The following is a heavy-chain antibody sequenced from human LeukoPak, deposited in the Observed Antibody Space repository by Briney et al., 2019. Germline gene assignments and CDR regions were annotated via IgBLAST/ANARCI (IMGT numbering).Heavy chain of an antibody. V-gene: IGHV3-9*01. CDR3: AKDINYSSSWIDY. CDR2: ISWNSGSI. Sequence: GRSLRLSCAASGFTFDDYAMHWVRRAPGKGLEWVSGISWNSGSIGYADSVKGRFTISRDNAKNSLYLQMNSLRAGDTALYYCAKDINYSSSWIDYWGQGTLVTVSS. CDR1: GFTFDDYA. D-gene: IGHD6-13*01. J-gene: IGHJ4*02.